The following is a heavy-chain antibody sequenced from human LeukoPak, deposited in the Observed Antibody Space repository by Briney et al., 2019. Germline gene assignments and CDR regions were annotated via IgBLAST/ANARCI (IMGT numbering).Heavy chain of an antibody. CDR3: ARDFTMVRGAPGY. V-gene: IGHV1-3*01. J-gene: IGHJ4*02. CDR2: INAGNGNT. D-gene: IGHD3-10*01. Sequence: ASVKVSCKASGYTFTSYGISWVRQAPGQGLEWMGWINAGNGNTKYSQKFQGRVTITRDTSASTAYMELSSLRSEDTAVYYCARDFTMVRGAPGYWGQGTLVTVSS. CDR1: GYTFTSYG.